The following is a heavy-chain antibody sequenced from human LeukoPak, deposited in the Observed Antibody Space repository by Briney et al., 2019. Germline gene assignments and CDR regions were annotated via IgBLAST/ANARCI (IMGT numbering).Heavy chain of an antibody. CDR3: ARDRYYDSSGPFDY. CDR1: GFTFSSYS. Sequence: PGRSLRLSCAASGFTFSSYSMNWVRQAPGKGLEWVSSISSSSSYIYYADSVKGRFTISRDNTKNSLYLQMNSLRAEDTAVYYCARDRYYDSSGPFDYWGQGTLVTVSS. D-gene: IGHD3-22*01. J-gene: IGHJ4*02. CDR2: ISSSSSYI. V-gene: IGHV3-21*01.